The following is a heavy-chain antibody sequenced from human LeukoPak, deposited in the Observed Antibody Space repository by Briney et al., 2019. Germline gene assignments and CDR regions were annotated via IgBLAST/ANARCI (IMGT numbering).Heavy chain of an antibody. D-gene: IGHD1-26*01. CDR3: ARDRYSGSYSDY. Sequence: GGSLRLSCAASGFTFCSYAMSWVRQAPGKGLEWVSVISGSGDNTYYADSAKGRFTISRDNAKNTLYLQMNSLRAEDTAVYYCARDRYSGSYSDYWGQGTLVTVSS. CDR2: ISGSGDNT. V-gene: IGHV3-23*01. CDR1: GFTFCSYA. J-gene: IGHJ4*02.